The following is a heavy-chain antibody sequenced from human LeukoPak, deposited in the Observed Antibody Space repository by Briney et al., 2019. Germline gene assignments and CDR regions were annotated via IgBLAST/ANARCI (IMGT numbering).Heavy chain of an antibody. V-gene: IGHV1-69*13. Sequence: SVKVSCKASGYTFTTYGISWVRQAPGQGLEWMGGIIPIFGTPNYAQKFQGRVTISADESTSTVYMELSSLRSEDTAVFYCARDEIAVAGFGTFDYWGQGTLVTVSS. CDR3: ARDEIAVAGFGTFDY. CDR1: GYTFTTYG. CDR2: IIPIFGTP. D-gene: IGHD6-19*01. J-gene: IGHJ4*02.